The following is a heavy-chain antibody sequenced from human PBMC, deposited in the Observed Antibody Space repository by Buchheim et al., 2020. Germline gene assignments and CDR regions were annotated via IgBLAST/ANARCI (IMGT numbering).Heavy chain of an antibody. CDR3: AKDSLLDY. Sequence: QVQLVESGGGVVQPGRSLRLSCAASGFTFSSYGMHWVRQAPGKGLEWVAVISYDGSNKYYADSVKGRFTISRDNSKNTLYLQMNSLRAEDTAVYYCAKDSLLDYWGQGTL. V-gene: IGHV3-30*18. CDR1: GFTFSSYG. J-gene: IGHJ4*02. CDR2: ISYDGSNK.